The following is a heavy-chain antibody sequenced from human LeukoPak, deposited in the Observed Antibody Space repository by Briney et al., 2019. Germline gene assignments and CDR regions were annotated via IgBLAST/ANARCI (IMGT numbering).Heavy chain of an antibody. D-gene: IGHD3-10*01. Sequence: GGSLRLSCAASGFTFSTYAMTWDRQAPGKGLEWVSTISDGGHNTYYADSVRGRFTISRDNSKNTLFLQMNDLRPEDTALYYCAKPRGGDSGNLFDCWGQGILVTVSS. J-gene: IGHJ4*02. CDR1: GFTFSTYA. CDR3: AKPRGGDSGNLFDC. CDR2: ISDGGHNT. V-gene: IGHV3-23*01.